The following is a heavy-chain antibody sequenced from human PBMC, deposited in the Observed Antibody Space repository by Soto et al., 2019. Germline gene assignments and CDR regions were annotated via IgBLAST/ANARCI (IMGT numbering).Heavy chain of an antibody. CDR3: ARGSSPHYYYYGMDL. V-gene: IGHV1-69*08. Sequence: QVQLVQSGAEVKKPGSSVKVSCKASGGTFTDYSFSWVRQAPGQGLEWMGRVIPRLEAANYAQKFQDRVRITADRSTTTAYMELSSLRSEDTAMYYCARGSSPHYYYYGMDLWGQGTAVIVSS. CDR1: GGTFTDYS. J-gene: IGHJ6*02. D-gene: IGHD3-10*01. CDR2: VIPRLEAA.